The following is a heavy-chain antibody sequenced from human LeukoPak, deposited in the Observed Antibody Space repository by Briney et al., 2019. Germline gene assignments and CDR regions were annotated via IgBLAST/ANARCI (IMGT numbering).Heavy chain of an antibody. J-gene: IGHJ4*02. Sequence: GESLKISCKGSGYRFNTYWIGWVRQMPGKGLEWMGIIYPGDSDTRYSPSFQGQVTISADKSISTAYLQWSSLKASDTAMYYCARRNIWFGELAEEFDYWGQGTLVTVSS. D-gene: IGHD3-10*01. V-gene: IGHV5-51*01. CDR3: ARRNIWFGELAEEFDY. CDR2: IYPGDSDT. CDR1: GYRFNTYW.